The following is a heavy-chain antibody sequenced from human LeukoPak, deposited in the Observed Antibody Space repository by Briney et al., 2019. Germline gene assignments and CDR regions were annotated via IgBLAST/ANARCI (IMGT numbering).Heavy chain of an antibody. CDR2: MSAYNVNR. Sequence: ASVKVSCKASGYTFTNYGISWVRQAPGQGLEWMGWMSAYNVNRNYAQKLQGRVTMTTDTSTNTAYMELRSLKSDDTAVYYRAREGKYSSSSTDYWGQGTLVTVSS. D-gene: IGHD6-6*01. J-gene: IGHJ4*02. V-gene: IGHV1-18*01. CDR3: AREGKYSSSSTDY. CDR1: GYTFTNYG.